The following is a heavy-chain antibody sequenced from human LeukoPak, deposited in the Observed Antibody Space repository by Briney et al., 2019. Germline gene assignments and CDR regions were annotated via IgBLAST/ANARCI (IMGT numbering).Heavy chain of an antibody. D-gene: IGHD6-19*01. CDR3: ARGVGSGSDY. Sequence: SETLSLTCAVYGGSFSGYYWSWIRQPPGKGLEWIGEINHSGSTNYNPSLKSRVTISVDTSKNQFSLKLSSVTAADTAVYHCARGVGSGSDYWGQGTLVTVSS. V-gene: IGHV4-34*01. CDR2: INHSGST. CDR1: GGSFSGYY. J-gene: IGHJ4*02.